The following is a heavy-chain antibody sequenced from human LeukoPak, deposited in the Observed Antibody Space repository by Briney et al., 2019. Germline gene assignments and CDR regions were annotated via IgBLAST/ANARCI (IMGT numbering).Heavy chain of an antibody. V-gene: IGHV3-9*01. Sequence: AGGSLRLSCAASGFTFDDYAMHWVRQAPGKGLEWVSGISWNSGSIGYADSVKGRFTISRDNAKNSLYLQMNCLRAEDTALYYCAKGRDKYQLLSKNWSDPWGQGTLVTVSS. CDR1: GFTFDDYA. CDR2: ISWNSGSI. J-gene: IGHJ5*02. CDR3: AKGRDKYQLLSKNWSDP. D-gene: IGHD2-2*01.